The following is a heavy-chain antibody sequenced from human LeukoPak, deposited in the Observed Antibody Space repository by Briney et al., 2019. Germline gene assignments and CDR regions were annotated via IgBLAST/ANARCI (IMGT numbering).Heavy chain of an antibody. V-gene: IGHV3-48*04. CDR1: GFSISGFW. Sequence: PGGSLRLSCVGSGFSISGFWMTWVRQAPGKGLEWVSYISSASGSIYYADSVKGRFTISRDNAKNSLFLQMNSLRAEDTAVYYCARLPAYCSSTSCYYDYWGQGTLVTVSS. CDR2: ISSASGSI. CDR3: ARLPAYCSSTSCYYDY. D-gene: IGHD2-2*01. J-gene: IGHJ4*02.